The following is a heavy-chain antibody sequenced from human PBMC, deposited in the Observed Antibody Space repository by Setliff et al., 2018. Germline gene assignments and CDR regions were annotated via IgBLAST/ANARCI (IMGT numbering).Heavy chain of an antibody. V-gene: IGHV7-4-1*02. Sequence: ASVKVSCKASGYTFTNYAMNWVRQAPGQGLEWMGWINTNTGFPTYAQGFTGRFVFSLDTSVSTAYLQISSVKAEDTAVYYRARGGDIITIFGVITPDYYYYMDVWGTGTTVTVSS. CDR2: INTNTGFP. D-gene: IGHD3-3*01. J-gene: IGHJ6*03. CDR1: GYTFTNYA. CDR3: ARGGDIITIFGVITPDYYYYMDV.